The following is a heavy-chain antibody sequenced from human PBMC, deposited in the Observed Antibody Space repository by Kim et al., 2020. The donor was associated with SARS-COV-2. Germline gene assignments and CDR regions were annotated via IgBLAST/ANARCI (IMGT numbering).Heavy chain of an antibody. Sequence: SVKGRFTISRDKAKNSLYLQRNSLRAEDTAVYYCARERAAGTGPNSRIDYWGQGTLVTVSS. CDR3: ARERAAGTGPNSRIDY. D-gene: IGHD6-13*01. J-gene: IGHJ4*02. V-gene: IGHV3-11*06.